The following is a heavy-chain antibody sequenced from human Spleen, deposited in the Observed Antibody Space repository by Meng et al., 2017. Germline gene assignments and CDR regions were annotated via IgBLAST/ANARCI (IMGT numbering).Heavy chain of an antibody. D-gene: IGHD1-26*01. CDR2: IYYSGST. Sequence: SCTVSGGSISSGGYYWSWIRQHPGKGLEWIGYIYYSGSTYYNPSLKSRVTISVDTSKNQFSLKLSSVTAADTAVYYCARWYSGSYDTWGQGTLVTVSS. V-gene: IGHV4-31*02. CDR3: ARWYSGSYDT. J-gene: IGHJ5*02. CDR1: GGSISSGGYY.